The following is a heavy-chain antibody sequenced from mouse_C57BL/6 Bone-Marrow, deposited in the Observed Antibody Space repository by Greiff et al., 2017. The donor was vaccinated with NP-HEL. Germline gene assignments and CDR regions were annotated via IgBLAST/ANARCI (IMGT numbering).Heavy chain of an antibody. V-gene: IGHV7-1*02. CDR3: ASDYNGSSYWYFDV. D-gene: IGHD1-1*01. Sequence: EVKLVESGGGLVQPGGSLRLSCATSGFTFSDFYMEWVRQPPGKGLEWIAASRNKANDYTTEYSASVKGRFIVSRDTSQSILYLQMNALRAEDAAIYYSASDYNGSSYWYFDVWGAGTTVTVSS. J-gene: IGHJ1*01. CDR2: SRNKANDYTT. CDR1: GFTFSDFY.